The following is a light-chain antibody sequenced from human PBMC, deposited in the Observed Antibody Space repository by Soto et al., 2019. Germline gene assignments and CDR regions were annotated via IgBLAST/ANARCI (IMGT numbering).Light chain of an antibody. V-gene: IGKV1-5*01. J-gene: IGKJ1*01. CDR1: QSISGW. CDR3: QQYNSYPWT. Sequence: DIQMTQSPSTLSASVGDRVTITCRASQSISGWLAWYQQKPGKAPKLLIYDVSSLESGVPSRFSGSGSGTEFTLAISSLQPDDVATYYCQQYNSYPWTFGQGTKGDIK. CDR2: DVS.